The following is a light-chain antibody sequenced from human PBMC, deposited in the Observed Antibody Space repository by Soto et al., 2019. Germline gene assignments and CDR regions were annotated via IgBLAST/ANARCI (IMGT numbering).Light chain of an antibody. CDR1: QSVSTN. CDR2: ATS. J-gene: IGKJ5*01. Sequence: EIVMTQSPATLSVSPGERATLSCRASQSVSTNLAWYQQKPGQAPRLLIYATSTRATGIPDRFTGSGSGTEFTLTISSLHSEDFAVYHCQQYDNKPPITFGQGTRLEIK. V-gene: IGKV3-15*01. CDR3: QQYDNKPPIT.